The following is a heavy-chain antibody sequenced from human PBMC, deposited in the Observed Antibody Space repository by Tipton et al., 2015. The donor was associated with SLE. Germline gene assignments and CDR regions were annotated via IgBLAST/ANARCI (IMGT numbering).Heavy chain of an antibody. CDR1: GGSISSYY. J-gene: IGHJ6*02. CDR3: ARGTLQEVYYGMDV. D-gene: IGHD2-2*01. V-gene: IGHV4-59*01. Sequence: LRLSCTVSGGSISSYYWSWIRQPPGKGLEWIGYIYYSGSTNYNPSLKSRVTISVDTSKNQFSLKLSSVTAADTAVYYCARGTLQEVYYGMDVWDQGP. CDR2: IYYSGST.